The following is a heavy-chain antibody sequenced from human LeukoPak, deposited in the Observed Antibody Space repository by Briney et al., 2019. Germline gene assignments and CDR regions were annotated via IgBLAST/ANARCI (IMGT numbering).Heavy chain of an antibody. J-gene: IGHJ4*02. CDR3: AKEARITMVQGVISTTPPY. Sequence: GGSLRLSCAASGFTFSSYAMSRVRQAPGKGLEWVSAISGSGGSTYYADSVKGRFTISRDNSKNTLYLQMNSLRAEDTAVYYCAKEARITMVQGVISTTPPYWGQGTLVTVSS. CDR1: GFTFSSYA. D-gene: IGHD3-10*01. V-gene: IGHV3-23*01. CDR2: ISGSGGST.